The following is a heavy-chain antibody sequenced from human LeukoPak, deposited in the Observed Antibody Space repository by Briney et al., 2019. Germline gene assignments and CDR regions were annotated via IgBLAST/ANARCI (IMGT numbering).Heavy chain of an antibody. V-gene: IGHV4-59*08. CDR2: IYYSGST. J-gene: IGHJ6*02. CDR3: ARSLYYYDSSGYPYYYGMDV. Sequence: SETLSLTCTVSGGSISSYYWSWIRQPPGKGLEWIGYIYYSGSTNYNPSLKSRVTISVDTSKNQFSLKLSSVTAADTAVYYCARSLYYYDSSGYPYYYGMDVWGQGTTVTVSS. D-gene: IGHD3-22*01. CDR1: GGSISSYY.